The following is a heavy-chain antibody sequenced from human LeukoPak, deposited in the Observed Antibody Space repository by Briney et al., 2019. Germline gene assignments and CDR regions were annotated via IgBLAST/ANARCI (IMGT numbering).Heavy chain of an antibody. CDR2: ISAYNGNT. J-gene: IGHJ6*03. V-gene: IGHV1-18*01. Sequence: ASVKVSCKASGYTFTSYGISWVRQAPGQGREWMGWISAYNGNTNYAQELQGRGTMTTDTSTSTAYMELRSLRSDDTAVYYCASSTPHYYYMDVWGKGTTVTVSS. CDR1: GYTFTSYG. CDR3: ASSTPHYYYMDV. D-gene: IGHD5/OR15-5a*01.